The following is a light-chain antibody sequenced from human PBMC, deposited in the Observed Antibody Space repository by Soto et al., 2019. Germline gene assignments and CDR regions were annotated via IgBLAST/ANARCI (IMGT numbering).Light chain of an antibody. CDR2: AAS. CDR1: QGISTL. Sequence: DIQMTQSPYSVSASVGDRVTITCRASQGISTLLAWYQQKPGKGPKLLIYAASSLQSGVPSRFSGSGSGTDFTLTISSLQPEDFATYYCQQANSFPITFGQGTRLDIK. J-gene: IGKJ5*01. CDR3: QQANSFPIT. V-gene: IGKV1-12*01.